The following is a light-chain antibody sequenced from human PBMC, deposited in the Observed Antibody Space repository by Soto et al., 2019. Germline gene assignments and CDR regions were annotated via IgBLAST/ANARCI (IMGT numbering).Light chain of an antibody. Sequence: EILMTQSPDSLSVSPGETATLSCRASQSLNTDLAWYQQKPGQAPRLLLYGASTRATGISTRFSGGGSGTEFTLTISGLQSEDSAVYYCQQYGSSSWTFGQGTKVEIK. V-gene: IGKV3-15*01. CDR3: QQYGSSSWT. CDR2: GAS. CDR1: QSLNTD. J-gene: IGKJ1*01.